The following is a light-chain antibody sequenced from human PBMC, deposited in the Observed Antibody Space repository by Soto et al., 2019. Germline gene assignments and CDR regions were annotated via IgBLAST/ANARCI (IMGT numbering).Light chain of an antibody. Sequence: QSVLTQPPSASGSPGQSVTISCTGTSSDVGGYNYVSWYQQHPGKAPKLMIYEVSKRPSGVPVRFSGSKSGNTASLTVSGLQAEDEADYYCSSYAGSNNVVFGGGTTLTVL. V-gene: IGLV2-8*01. CDR3: SSYAGSNNVV. CDR2: EVS. CDR1: SSDVGGYNY. J-gene: IGLJ2*01.